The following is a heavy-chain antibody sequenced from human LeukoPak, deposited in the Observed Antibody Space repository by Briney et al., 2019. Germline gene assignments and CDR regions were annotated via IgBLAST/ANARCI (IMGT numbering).Heavy chain of an antibody. D-gene: IGHD3-22*01. CDR3: ARGNYDDSSGYYSFDY. Sequence: ASVKVSCKASGYTFTGYYMHWVRQAPGQGLEWMGWINPNSGGTNYAQKFQGRVTMTRDTSISTAYMELSRLRSDDTAVYYCARGNYDDSSGYYSFDYWGQGTLVTVSS. V-gene: IGHV1-2*02. J-gene: IGHJ4*02. CDR2: INPNSGGT. CDR1: GYTFTGYY.